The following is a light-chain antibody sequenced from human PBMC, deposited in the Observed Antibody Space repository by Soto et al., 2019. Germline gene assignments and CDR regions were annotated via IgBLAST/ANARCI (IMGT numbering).Light chain of an antibody. V-gene: IGLV2-14*01. CDR2: EVS. J-gene: IGLJ1*01. CDR3: NSYTSTYPEV. Sequence: QSALTQPASVSGSPGQSITISCAGTSSDVGGYKYVSWYQQHPGRAPKLLIYEVSNRPSGVSNRFSGSKSGNTASLTISGLQAEDDADYYSNSYTSTYPEVFGTGTKLTVL. CDR1: SSDVGGYKY.